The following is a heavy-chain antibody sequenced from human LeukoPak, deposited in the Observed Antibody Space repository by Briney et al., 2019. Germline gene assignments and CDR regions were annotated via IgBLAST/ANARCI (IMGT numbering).Heavy chain of an antibody. J-gene: IGHJ4*02. CDR1: GGSISSGDYY. CDR3: ARDMTDDSSGYSIFDY. CDR2: IYYSGGT. D-gene: IGHD3-22*01. Sequence: SQTLSLTCTVSGGSISSGDYYWSWIRQPPGKGLEWIGYIYYSGGTYYNPSLKSRVTISVDTSKNQFSLKLSSVTAADTAVYYCARDMTDDSSGYSIFDYWGQGTLVTVSS. V-gene: IGHV4-30-4*08.